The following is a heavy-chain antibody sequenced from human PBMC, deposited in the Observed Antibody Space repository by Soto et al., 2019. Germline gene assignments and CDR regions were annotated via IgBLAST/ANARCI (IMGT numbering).Heavy chain of an antibody. CDR2: IYPGDSHT. Sequence: PGESLKISCKGSGHSFTTFWIGWLRQMPGKGLEWMGIIYPGDSHTRYSPSFQGQVTISADKPINTAYLQWTSLKASDTAMYYCARGSNYYDSGGYYVYFDYWGQGTLVTVSS. J-gene: IGHJ4*02. D-gene: IGHD3-22*01. CDR1: GHSFTTFW. CDR3: ARGSNYYDSGGYYVYFDY. V-gene: IGHV5-51*01.